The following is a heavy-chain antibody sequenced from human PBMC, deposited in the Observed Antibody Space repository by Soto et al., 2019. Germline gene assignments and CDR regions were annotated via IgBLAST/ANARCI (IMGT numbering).Heavy chain of an antibody. D-gene: IGHD1-26*01. CDR2: ISYDGSNK. Sequence: QVQLVESGGGVVQPGRSLRLSCAASGFTFSSYAMHWVRQAPGKGLEWVAVISYDGSNKYYADSVKGRFTISRDSSKNTLYLQMNSLRAEDTAVYYCAREAEWDSFDYWGQGTLVTVSS. J-gene: IGHJ4*02. CDR3: AREAEWDSFDY. CDR1: GFTFSSYA. V-gene: IGHV3-30-3*01.